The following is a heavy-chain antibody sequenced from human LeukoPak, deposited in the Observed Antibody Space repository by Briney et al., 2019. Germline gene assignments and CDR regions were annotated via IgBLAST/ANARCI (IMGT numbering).Heavy chain of an antibody. CDR1: GFTFSAYA. CDR2: IGGTGGTT. J-gene: IGHJ3*01. Sequence: GGSLRLSCAASGFTFSAYALIWVRQAPGKGLEWISVIGGTGGTTSYADSVKGRFTISRDNSRNTVYLQMNSLRAEDTALYFCGKDPNGYYGGAFDFWGTGTTVTVSS. V-gene: IGHV3-23*01. D-gene: IGHD4-17*01. CDR3: GKDPNGYYGGAFDF.